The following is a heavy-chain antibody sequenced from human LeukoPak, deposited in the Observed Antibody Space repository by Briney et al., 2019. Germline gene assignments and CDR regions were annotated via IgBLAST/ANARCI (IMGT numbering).Heavy chain of an antibody. CDR1: GFTFSSYG. J-gene: IGHJ6*02. D-gene: IGHD3-3*01. V-gene: IGHV3-30*18. Sequence: GGSLRLSCAASGFTFSSYGMHWVRQAPGKGLEWVSVISYDGSNKNYADSVKGRFTISRDNSKNTLYLQMNSLRAEDTAVYYCAKGDGTIFGVVMAWYAMDVWGQGTTVTVSS. CDR3: AKGDGTIFGVVMAWYAMDV. CDR2: ISYDGSNK.